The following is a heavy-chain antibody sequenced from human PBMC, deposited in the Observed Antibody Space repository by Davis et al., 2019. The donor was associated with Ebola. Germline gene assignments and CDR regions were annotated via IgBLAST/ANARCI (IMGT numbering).Heavy chain of an antibody. CDR1: GFTFSSYG. CDR2: IWYDGSNK. J-gene: IGHJ6*02. CDR3: ARLAGVVPAAWRGYYGMDV. D-gene: IGHD2-2*01. Sequence: PGGSLRLSCAASGFTFSSYGMHWVRQAPGKGLEWVAVIWYDGSNKYYADSVKGRFTISRDNSKNTLYLQMNSRRAEDTAVYYCARLAGVVPAAWRGYYGMDVWGQGTTVTVSS. V-gene: IGHV3-33*08.